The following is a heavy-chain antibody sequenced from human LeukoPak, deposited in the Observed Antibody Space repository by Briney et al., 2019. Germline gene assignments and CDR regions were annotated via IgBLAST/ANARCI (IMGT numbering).Heavy chain of an antibody. CDR3: SRVVSSGSYYYYYYMDV. CDR1: GYTFTSYG. Sequence: GASVKLSYKASGYTFTSYGISWVRQAPGQGLEWMGWISAYNGNTNYAQKLQGRVTMTTDTSTSTAYMELRSLRSDDTAVYYCSRVVSSGSYYYYYYMDVWGKGTTVTVSS. D-gene: IGHD3-10*01. V-gene: IGHV1-18*01. J-gene: IGHJ6*03. CDR2: ISAYNGNT.